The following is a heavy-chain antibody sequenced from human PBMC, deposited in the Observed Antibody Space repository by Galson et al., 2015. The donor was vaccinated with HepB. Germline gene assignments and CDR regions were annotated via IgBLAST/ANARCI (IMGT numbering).Heavy chain of an antibody. J-gene: IGHJ4*02. CDR3: ARDLFADY. CDR2: ISYDGSNK. D-gene: IGHD3-3*01. CDR1: GFTFSSYA. Sequence: SLRLSCAASGFTFSSYAMHWVRQAPGTGLEWVAVISYDGSNKYYADSVKGRFTISRGNSKNTLYLQMNSLRAEDTAVYYCARDLFADYWGQGTLVTVSS. V-gene: IGHV3-30-3*01.